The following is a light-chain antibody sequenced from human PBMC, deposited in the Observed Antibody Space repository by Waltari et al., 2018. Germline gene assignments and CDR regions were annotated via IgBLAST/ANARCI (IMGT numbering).Light chain of an antibody. CDR3: HQYNTLPLT. V-gene: IGKV1-5*03. CDR2: KAS. Sequence: DVQLTHSPSTLSASVGDRVPITCRASERVKNNLAWYQHQPGKAPKVLVHKASRLERGVPSRFSGSGYGTEFTLTISSLEPDDFATYYCHQYNTLPLTFGGGTKVEIK. CDR1: ERVKNN. J-gene: IGKJ4*01.